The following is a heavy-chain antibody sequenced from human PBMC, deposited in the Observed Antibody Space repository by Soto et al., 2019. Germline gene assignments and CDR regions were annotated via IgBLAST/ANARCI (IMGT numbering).Heavy chain of an antibody. D-gene: IGHD4-17*01. Sequence: SETLSLTCTVSGGSISNYYWRWIRQPPGKGLEWIGYIYYSGSTNYNPSLKSRVTISVDTSKNQLSLKLSSVTAADTAVHYCARRYGYYCDYWGQGTLVTVPQ. V-gene: IGHV4-59*08. CDR3: ARRYGYYCDY. J-gene: IGHJ4*02. CDR1: GGSISNYY. CDR2: IYYSGST.